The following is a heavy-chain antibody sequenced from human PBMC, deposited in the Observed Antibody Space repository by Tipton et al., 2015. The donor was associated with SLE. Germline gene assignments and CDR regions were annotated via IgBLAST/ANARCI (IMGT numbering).Heavy chain of an antibody. J-gene: IGHJ4*02. D-gene: IGHD2-15*01. CDR3: AGAWQGYCSGGTCYVLDY. Sequence: GLVKPSETLSHTCTVSGGSISSHYWSWIRQPPGKGLEWIGYIYYSGSTYYNPSLKSRVTISVDTSKNQFSLKLRSVTAADTAVYYCAGAWQGYCSGGTCYVLDYWGQGTLVTVSS. V-gene: IGHV4-59*11. CDR1: GGSISSHY. CDR2: IYYSGST.